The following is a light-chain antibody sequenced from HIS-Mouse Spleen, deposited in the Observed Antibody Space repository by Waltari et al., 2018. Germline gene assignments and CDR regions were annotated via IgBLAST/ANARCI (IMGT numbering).Light chain of an antibody. CDR2: EDN. Sequence: NFMLTQPHSVSESPGKTVTIPCPPSSGSLASTSVPWYQQRPGSAPTTVIYEDNQRPSGVPDRFSGSIDSSSNSASLTISGLKTEDEADYYCQSYDSSNQVFGGGTKLTVL. V-gene: IGLV6-57*04. CDR1: SGSLASTS. J-gene: IGLJ3*02. CDR3: QSYDSSNQV.